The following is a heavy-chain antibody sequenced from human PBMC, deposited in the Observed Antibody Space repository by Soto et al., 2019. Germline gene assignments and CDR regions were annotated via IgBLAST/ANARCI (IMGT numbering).Heavy chain of an antibody. V-gene: IGHV4-59*01. J-gene: IGHJ6*03. CDR1: GGSISSDC. CDR2: IYYSGST. D-gene: IGHD3-3*01. Sequence: SETLSLTWTVSGGSISSDCWSWIRQPPGKGLEWIGYIYYSGSTNYNPSLKSRVTISVDTSKNQFSLKLSSVTAADTAVYYCARVKEVFWSGSYYYMDVWGKGTTVTVSS. CDR3: ARVKEVFWSGSYYYMDV.